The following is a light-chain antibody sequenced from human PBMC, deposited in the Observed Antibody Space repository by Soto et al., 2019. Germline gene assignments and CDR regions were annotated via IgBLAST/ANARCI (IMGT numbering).Light chain of an antibody. J-gene: IGKJ2*01. CDR1: QSVSSN. V-gene: IGKV3-15*01. Sequence: EIVMTQSPATLSVSPGERATLSCRASQSVSSNLAWYQQKPGQAPRLLIYGASTRATDIPARFSGSGSGTDFTLTISSLQSEDFAVYYCQQYNNWPYTFGQGTKLEIK. CDR3: QQYNNWPYT. CDR2: GAS.